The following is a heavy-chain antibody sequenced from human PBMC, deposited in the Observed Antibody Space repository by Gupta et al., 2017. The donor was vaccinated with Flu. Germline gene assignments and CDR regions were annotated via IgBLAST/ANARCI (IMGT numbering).Heavy chain of an antibody. CDR2: ITSDGSTK. J-gene: IGHJ6*02. CDR1: GFTFSEYW. V-gene: IGHV3-74*03. D-gene: IGHD4-11*01. CDR3: ARAYSFTSYGVDV. Sequence: EVQLVESGGDSVQPGGSLRLSCAASGFTFSEYWMHWVRQVPGKGLVWVSHITSDGSTKTDADSVKGRFHISRDNAKKTMYLQMNSLEVEDTAVYYCARAYSFTSYGVDVWGQGTTVTVSS.